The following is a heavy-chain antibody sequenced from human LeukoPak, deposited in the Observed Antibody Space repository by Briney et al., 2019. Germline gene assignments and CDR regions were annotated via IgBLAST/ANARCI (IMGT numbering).Heavy chain of an antibody. CDR1: GGSISSSNW. D-gene: IGHD3-9*01. CDR2: IYHSGST. V-gene: IGHV4-4*02. J-gene: IGHJ5*02. CDR3: ARLYDILTGYQNWFDP. Sequence: PSETLSLTCAVSGGSISSSNWWSWVRQPPGKGLEWIGEIYHSGSTNYNPSLKSRVTISVDKSKNQFSLKLSSVTAADTAVYYCARLYDILTGYQNWFDPWGQGTLVTVSS.